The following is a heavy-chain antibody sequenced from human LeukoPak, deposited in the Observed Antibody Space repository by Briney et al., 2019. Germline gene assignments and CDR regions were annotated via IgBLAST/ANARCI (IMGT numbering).Heavy chain of an antibody. CDR3: ARDCSGGSCYRAGST. CDR2: ISSSSYI. Sequence: GGSLRLSCAASGFTFSSYSMNWVRQAPGKGLEWVSSISSSSYIYYADSVKGRFTISRDNAKNSLYLQMNSLRAEDTAAYYCARDCSGGSCYRAGSTWGQGTLVTVSS. CDR1: GFTFSSYS. J-gene: IGHJ4*02. V-gene: IGHV3-21*01. D-gene: IGHD2-15*01.